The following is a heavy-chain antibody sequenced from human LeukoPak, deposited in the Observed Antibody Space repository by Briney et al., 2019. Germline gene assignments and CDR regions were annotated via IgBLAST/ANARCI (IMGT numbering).Heavy chain of an antibody. V-gene: IGHV3-30*02. CDR3: AKSHLPNAYSGTYYCDY. CDR1: GLTFSYYG. CDR2: IRYDESKK. Sequence: GGSLRLSCAASGLTFSYYGMHWVRQAPGKGLEWVAFIRYDESKKFYGDSVKGRFTISRDNSKNTLYLQMNSLRTEDTAVYYCAKSHLPNAYSGTYYCDYWGQGTLVTVSS. D-gene: IGHD1-26*01. J-gene: IGHJ4*02.